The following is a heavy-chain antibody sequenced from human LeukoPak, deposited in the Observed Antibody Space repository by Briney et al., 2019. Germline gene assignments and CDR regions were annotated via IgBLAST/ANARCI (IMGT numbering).Heavy chain of an antibody. CDR3: AREAYSSAYYFDY. V-gene: IGHV7-4-1*02. CDR2: INTNTGNP. D-gene: IGHD5-18*01. CDR1: GYTFTSYA. J-gene: IGHJ4*02. Sequence: ASVKVSCKASGYTFTSYAMNWVRQAPGQGLEWMGWINTNTGNPTYAQGFTGRFVFSLDTSVTTSSLQISSLKAEDTAVYYCAREAYSSAYYFDYWGQGTLVTVSS.